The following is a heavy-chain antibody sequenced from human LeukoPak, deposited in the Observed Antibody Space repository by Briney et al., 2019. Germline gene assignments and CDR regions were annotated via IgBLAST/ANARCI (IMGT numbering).Heavy chain of an antibody. V-gene: IGHV1-24*01. D-gene: IGHD6-13*01. J-gene: IGHJ4*02. CDR3: ATVRGVAAAGTIEGSYFDY. CDR2: FDPEDGET. CDR1: GYTLTELS. Sequence: ASVKVSCKVSGYTLTELSMHWVRQAPGKGLEWMGGFDPEDGETIYAQKFQGRVTMTEDTSTDTAYMELSSLRSEDTAVYYCATVRGVAAAGTIEGSYFDYWGQGTLVTVSS.